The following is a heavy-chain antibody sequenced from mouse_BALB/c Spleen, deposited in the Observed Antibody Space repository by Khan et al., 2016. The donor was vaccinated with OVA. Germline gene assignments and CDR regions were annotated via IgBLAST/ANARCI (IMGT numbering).Heavy chain of an antibody. CDR3: ARYGSRYNYAMDY. CDR2: ISYSGST. D-gene: IGHD2-2*01. J-gene: IGHJ4*01. V-gene: IGHV3-2*02. CDR1: GYSITSDYA. Sequence: EVQLQESGPGLVKPSQSLSLTCTVTGYSITSDYAWNWIRQFPGNKLEWMGYISYSGSTCYNPSLKSRISITRDTSKNQFFMQLNSVTTEDTATYYCARYGSRYNYAMDYWGQGTAVTVSS.